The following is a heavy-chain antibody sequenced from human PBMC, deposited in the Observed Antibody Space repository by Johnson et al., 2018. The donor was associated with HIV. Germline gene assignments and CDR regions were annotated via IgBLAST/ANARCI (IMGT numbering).Heavy chain of an antibody. Sequence: VQLVESGGGVVQPGRSLRLSCAASGFTFSSYAMHWVRQAPGKGLEWVAVISHDGSDKSYADSVKGRFTISRDSSENTLFLQMNSLKTEDTAVYYCTTDWLYSSSGGGAFDIWGQGTMVTVSS. CDR2: ISHDGSDK. CDR1: GFTFSSYA. CDR3: TTDWLYSSSGGGAFDI. D-gene: IGHD6-13*01. J-gene: IGHJ3*02. V-gene: IGHV3-30*14.